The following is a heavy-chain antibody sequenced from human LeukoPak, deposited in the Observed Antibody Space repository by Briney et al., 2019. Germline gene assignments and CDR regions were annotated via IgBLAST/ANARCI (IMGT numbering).Heavy chain of an antibody. V-gene: IGHV4-30-2*01. CDR2: IYHSGST. Sequence: SQTLSLACAVSGGSISSGGYSWSWIRQPPGTGLEWIGYIYHSGSTYYNPSLKSRVTISVDRSKNQFSLKLSSVTAADTAVYYCARAWGYYRSYYFDYWGQGTLVTVSS. D-gene: IGHD3-22*01. CDR3: ARAWGYYRSYYFDY. CDR1: GGSISSGGYS. J-gene: IGHJ4*02.